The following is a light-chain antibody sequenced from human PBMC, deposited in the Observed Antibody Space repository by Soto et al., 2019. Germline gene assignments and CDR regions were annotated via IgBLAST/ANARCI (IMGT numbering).Light chain of an antibody. CDR3: GTWDSTLSGV. CDR1: SSNIGNNY. Sequence: QSVLTQPPSVSAAPGQKVTISGSGSSSNIGNNYVSWYQHLPGAAPKLIIYDNDKRSSGIPDRFSGSKSGTSATLVITGLQTGDEADYYCGTWDSTLSGVFGTGTKLTVL. CDR2: DND. J-gene: IGLJ1*01. V-gene: IGLV1-51*01.